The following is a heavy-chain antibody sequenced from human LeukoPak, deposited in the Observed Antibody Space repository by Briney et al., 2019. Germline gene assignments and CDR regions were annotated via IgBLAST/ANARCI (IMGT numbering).Heavy chain of an antibody. D-gene: IGHD3-22*01. Sequence: GGSLRLSCAASGFTFSSYGMHWVRQAPGKGLEWVAVIWYDGSNKYYADSVKGRFTISRDNSKNTLYLQMNSLRAEDTAVHYCARVKNYYDSSGYFDYWGQGTLVTVSS. CDR1: GFTFSSYG. J-gene: IGHJ4*02. CDR2: IWYDGSNK. V-gene: IGHV3-33*01. CDR3: ARVKNYYDSSGYFDY.